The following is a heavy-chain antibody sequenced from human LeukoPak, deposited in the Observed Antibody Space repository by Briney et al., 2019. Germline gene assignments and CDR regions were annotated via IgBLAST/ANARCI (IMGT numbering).Heavy chain of an antibody. V-gene: IGHV3-48*04. CDR2: IGGKSDLI. J-gene: IGHJ4*02. CDR1: GFTFKSYT. CDR3: ARDPYYSSSSPFFDY. D-gene: IGHD6-6*01. Sequence: PGGSLRLSCAASGFTFKSYTMNWIRQAPGKGLEWISYIGGKSDLIYYADSVKGRFTISRDNAKISLYLQMNSLRAEDTALYYCARDPYYSSSSPFFDYWGQGTLVTVSS.